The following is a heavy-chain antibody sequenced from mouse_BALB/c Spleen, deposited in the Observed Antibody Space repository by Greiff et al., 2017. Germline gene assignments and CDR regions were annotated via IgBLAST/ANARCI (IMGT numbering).Heavy chain of an antibody. CDR3: VKLGGFAY. Sequence: VQLQQSGAELAKPGASVKMSCKASGYTFTSYWMHWVKQRPGQGLEWIGYINPSTGYTEYNQKFKDKATLTADKSSSTAYMQLSSLTSEDSAVYYCVKLGGFAYWGQGTLVTVSA. V-gene: IGHV1-7*01. D-gene: IGHD4-1*01. J-gene: IGHJ3*01. CDR2: INPSTGYT. CDR1: GYTFTSYW.